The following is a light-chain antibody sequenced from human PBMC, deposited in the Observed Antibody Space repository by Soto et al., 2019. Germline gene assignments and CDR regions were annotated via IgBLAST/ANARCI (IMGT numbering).Light chain of an antibody. CDR1: QSISSW. V-gene: IGKV1-5*03. J-gene: IGKJ4*01. CDR3: QQYEMYPMT. CDR2: KAS. Sequence: DSQMTQYPSTLSASVGDRVTITCRASQSISSWLAWYQQKPGKAPKLLISKASTLQSGVPPRFSGSGYGTEFTLTISSLQPDDFATYYCQQYEMYPMTFGGGTKVAIK.